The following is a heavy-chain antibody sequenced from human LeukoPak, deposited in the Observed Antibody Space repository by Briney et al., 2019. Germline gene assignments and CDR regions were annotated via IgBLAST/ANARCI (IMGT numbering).Heavy chain of an antibody. V-gene: IGHV3-30*04. D-gene: IGHD2-15*01. CDR2: ISYDGSNK. CDR1: GFTFSSYA. CDR3: AREYCSGGSYNEEACAFDI. J-gene: IGHJ3*02. Sequence: GRSLTLSCAASGFTFSSYAMHWVRQAPGKGLEWVAVISYDGSNKYYADSVKGRFTISRDNSKNTLYLQMNSLRAEDTAVYYCAREYCSGGSYNEEACAFDIWGQGTMVTVSS.